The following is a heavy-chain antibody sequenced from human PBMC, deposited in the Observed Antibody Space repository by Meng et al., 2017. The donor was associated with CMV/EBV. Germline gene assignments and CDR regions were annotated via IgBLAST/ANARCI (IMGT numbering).Heavy chain of an antibody. Sequence: GGSLRLSCAASGFTFSSYEMNWVRQAPGKGLEWVGRIKSKIDGGTTDYAAPVKGRFTISRDDSQNTLFLQMDSLKTEDTATYYCTTPGCSSTTCYTRPSYWGQGTVVTVSS. CDR1: GFTFSSYE. D-gene: IGHD2-2*01. CDR2: IKSKIDGGTT. V-gene: IGHV3-15*01. J-gene: IGHJ4*02. CDR3: TTPGCSSTTCYTRPSY.